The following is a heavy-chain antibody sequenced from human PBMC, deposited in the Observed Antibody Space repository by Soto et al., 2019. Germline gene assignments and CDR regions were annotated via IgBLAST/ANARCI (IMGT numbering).Heavy chain of an antibody. Sequence: QVQLVQSGAEVKKPGSSVKVSCKTSGGNFSTYAITWVRQAAGQGLEWMGGIIPIFGTTNYAQKFQGRITITADEPTTTAYMELSSLRSEDTAVYYCARDRNNQEYFHQWGQGTLVSVSS. CDR3: ARDRNNQEYFHQ. J-gene: IGHJ1*01. CDR2: IIPIFGTT. CDR1: GGNFSTYA. V-gene: IGHV1-69*12.